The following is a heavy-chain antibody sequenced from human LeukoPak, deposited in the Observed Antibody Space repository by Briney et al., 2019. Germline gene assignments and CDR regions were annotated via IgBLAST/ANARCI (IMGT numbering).Heavy chain of an antibody. D-gene: IGHD3-10*01. Sequence: PGGSLRLSCAASGFTFSDYYMSWIRQAPGKGLEWVSYISSSGSTIYYADSVKGRFTISRDNAKNSLYLQMNSLRVEDTAVYYCVRERFHGSGAPKFDHWGQGILVTVSS. V-gene: IGHV3-11*04. CDR1: GFTFSDYY. J-gene: IGHJ4*02. CDR3: VRERFHGSGAPKFDH. CDR2: ISSSGSTI.